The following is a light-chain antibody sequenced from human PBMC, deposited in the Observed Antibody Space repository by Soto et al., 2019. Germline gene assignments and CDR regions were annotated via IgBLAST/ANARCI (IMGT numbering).Light chain of an antibody. CDR3: QQYGGLPLT. J-gene: IGKJ4*01. CDR2: DAS. Sequence: PGERASLSCRASQSISGRYLAWYQQKPGQAPRLLIYDASSRATGIPDRFSGSGSGTDFILTISRLEPEDFAVYYCQQYGGLPLTFGGGTKVEIK. V-gene: IGKV3-20*01. CDR1: QSISGRY.